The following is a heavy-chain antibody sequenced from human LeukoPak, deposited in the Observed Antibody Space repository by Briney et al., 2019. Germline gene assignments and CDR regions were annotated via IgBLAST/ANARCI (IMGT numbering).Heavy chain of an antibody. CDR2: IYPGDSDT. J-gene: IGHJ4*02. D-gene: IGHD6-13*01. Sequence: GESLKISCKGSGYSFTNYWIGWVRQMPGKGLECMGIIYPGDSDTRYSPSFQGQVTISADKSISTAYLQWSSLEASDTAMYYCVTSSLTAGIAVAFDYWGQGTLVTVSS. CDR3: VTSSLTAGIAVAFDY. V-gene: IGHV5-51*01. CDR1: GYSFTNYW.